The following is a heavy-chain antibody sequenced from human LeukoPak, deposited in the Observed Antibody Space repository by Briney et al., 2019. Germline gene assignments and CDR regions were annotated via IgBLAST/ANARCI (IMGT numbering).Heavy chain of an antibody. CDR3: ARAADDYYDSSGHPGDAFDI. CDR2: INHSGST. V-gene: IGHV4-34*01. Sequence: SETLSLTCAVYGGSFSGYYWSWIRQPPGKGLEWIGEINHSGSTNYNPSLKSRVTISVDTSKNQFSLKLNSVTAADTAVYYCARAADDYYDSSGHPGDAFDIWGQGTMVTVSS. J-gene: IGHJ3*02. CDR1: GGSFSGYY. D-gene: IGHD3-22*01.